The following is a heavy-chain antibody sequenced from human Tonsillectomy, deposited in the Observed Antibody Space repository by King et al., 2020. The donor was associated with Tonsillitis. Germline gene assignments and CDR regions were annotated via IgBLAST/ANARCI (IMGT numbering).Heavy chain of an antibody. J-gene: IGHJ4*02. Sequence: VQLVESGGGVVQPGRSLRLSCAASGFTFSNYGMHWVRQAPGKGLEWVAVKSYDGSNKYYADSVKGRFTISRDNSKNTLYLQMNSLRAEDTAVYYCAKARDIVVVVGATTLDYWGQGTLVTVSS. V-gene: IGHV3-30*18. CDR1: GFTFSNYG. CDR3: AKARDIVVVVGATTLDY. CDR2: KSYDGSNK. D-gene: IGHD2-15*01.